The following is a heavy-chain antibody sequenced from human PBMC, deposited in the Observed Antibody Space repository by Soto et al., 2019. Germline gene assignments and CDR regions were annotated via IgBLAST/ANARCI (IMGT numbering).Heavy chain of an antibody. CDR3: ARRGSSSWVPAFEY. J-gene: IGHJ4*02. V-gene: IGHV4-39*01. CDR2: IYYSGST. Sequence: SETLSLTCTVSGGSISSSSYYWGWIRQPPGKGLEWIGSIYYSGSTYYNPSLKSRVTISVDTSKNQFSLKLSSVTAADTAVYYCARRGSSSWVPAFEYWGQGTLVTVSS. CDR1: GGSISSSSYY. D-gene: IGHD6-13*01.